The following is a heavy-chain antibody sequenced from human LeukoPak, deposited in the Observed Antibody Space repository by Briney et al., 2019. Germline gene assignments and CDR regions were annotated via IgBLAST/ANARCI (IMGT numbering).Heavy chain of an antibody. Sequence: SETLSLTCAVYGGSFSGYYWSWIRQPPGKGLEWIGEINHSGGTKYNPSLKSRVTISVDTSKNQFSLKLSSVTAADTAVYYCASATLTVGAYPYWGQGTLVTVSS. J-gene: IGHJ4*02. CDR3: ASATLTVGAYPY. CDR2: INHSGGT. D-gene: IGHD1-26*01. CDR1: GGSFSGYY. V-gene: IGHV4-34*01.